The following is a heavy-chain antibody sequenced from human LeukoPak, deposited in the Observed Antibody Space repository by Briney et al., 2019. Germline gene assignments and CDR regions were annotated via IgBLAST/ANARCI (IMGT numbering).Heavy chain of an antibody. Sequence: ASVKDSCKPSGYTFTSYDSNGVRQATGQGLEWMGWMNPNRGNTGYAQKFQGRVTMTRNTSISTAYMELITLRYQDTPGYYLARGYYHDSRDAFDIWGQGTMATVSS. CDR1: GYTFTSYD. D-gene: IGHD3-22*01. J-gene: IGHJ3*02. CDR2: MNPNRGNT. CDR3: ARGYYHDSRDAFDI. V-gene: IGHV1-8*01.